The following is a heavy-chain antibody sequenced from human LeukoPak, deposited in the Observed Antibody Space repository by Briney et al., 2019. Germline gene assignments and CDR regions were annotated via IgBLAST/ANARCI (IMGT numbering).Heavy chain of an antibody. CDR1: GFTFSSSA. Sequence: PGGSLRLSCAASGFTFSSSAMSWVRQVSGKGLEWVPGISDSGHREYYADSVKGRLTISRDNSMNTLYLQMSRLRADDTAVYYCAKNSAFGGVYENWGQGTLVTVSS. J-gene: IGHJ4*02. V-gene: IGHV3-23*01. CDR2: ISDSGHRE. D-gene: IGHD3-16*01. CDR3: AKNSAFGGVYEN.